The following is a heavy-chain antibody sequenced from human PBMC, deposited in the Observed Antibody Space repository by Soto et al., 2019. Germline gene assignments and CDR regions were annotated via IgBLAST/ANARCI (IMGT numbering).Heavy chain of an antibody. CDR3: TTDPRYCGGDCYSDY. J-gene: IGHJ4*02. V-gene: IGHV3-15*01. CDR2: IKSKTDGGTT. CDR1: GFTFSNAW. Sequence: EVQLVESGGGLVKPGGSLRLSCAASGFTFSNAWMSWVRQAPGKGLEWVGRIKSKTDGGTTDYAAPVKGRFTISRDDSKNTLYLQMNSLKTEDTAVYYCTTDPRYCGGDCYSDYWGQGTLVTVSS. D-gene: IGHD2-21*02.